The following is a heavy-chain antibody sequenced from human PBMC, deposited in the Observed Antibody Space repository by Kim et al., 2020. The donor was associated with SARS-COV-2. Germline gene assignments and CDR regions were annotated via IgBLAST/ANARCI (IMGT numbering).Heavy chain of an antibody. D-gene: IGHD2-21*02. V-gene: IGHV1-69*01. Sequence: QKFPGRVTITADESTSTAYMELSSLGSEDTAVYYCARGHGGNSAYWYFDLWGRGTLVTVSS. CDR3: ARGHGGNSAYWYFDL. J-gene: IGHJ2*01.